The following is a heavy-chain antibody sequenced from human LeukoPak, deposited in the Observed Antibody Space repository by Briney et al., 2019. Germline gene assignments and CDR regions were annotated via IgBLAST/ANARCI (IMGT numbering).Heavy chain of an antibody. CDR2: IYYSGST. CDR3: ARDRQWLGRGAFDI. V-gene: IGHV4-31*03. D-gene: IGHD6-19*01. Sequence: SETLSLTCTVSGGSISSGGYSWSWIRQHPGKGLEWIGYIYYSGSTYYNPSLKSRVTISVDTSKNQFSLKLSSVTAADTAVYYCARDRQWLGRGAFDIWGQGTMVTVSS. CDR1: GGSISSGGYS. J-gene: IGHJ3*02.